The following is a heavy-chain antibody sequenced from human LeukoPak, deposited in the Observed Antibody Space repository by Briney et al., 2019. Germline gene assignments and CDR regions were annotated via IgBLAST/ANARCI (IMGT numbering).Heavy chain of an antibody. CDR3: ARDQSEDY. J-gene: IGHJ4*02. V-gene: IGHV3-21*01. CDR2: ISSSSSYI. CDR1: GFTLSSYV. Sequence: GGSLRLSCSASGFTLSSYVMSWVRQAPGKGLEWVSSISSSSSYIYYADSVKGRFTISRDNAKNSLYLQMNSLRAEDTAVYYCARDQSEDYWGQGTLVTVSS.